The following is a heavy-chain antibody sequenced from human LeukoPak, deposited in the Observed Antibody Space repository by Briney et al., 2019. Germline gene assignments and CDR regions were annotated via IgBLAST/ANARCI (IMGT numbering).Heavy chain of an antibody. CDR1: GDSIRSGSYY. CDR3: ASRHSKQQPYYYYMDI. D-gene: IGHD6-13*01. J-gene: IGHJ6*03. Sequence: SETLSLTRTVSGDSIRSGSYYWSWIRQPAGKGLEWIGRIYTNGDTKYNPSLKSRVTISVDTSKNQFSLKLSSATAADTAVYYCASRHSKQQPYYYYMDIWGKGTTVTVSS. CDR2: IYTNGDT. V-gene: IGHV4-61*02.